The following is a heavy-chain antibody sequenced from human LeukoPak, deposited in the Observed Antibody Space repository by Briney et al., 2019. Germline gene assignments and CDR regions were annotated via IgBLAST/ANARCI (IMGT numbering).Heavy chain of an antibody. CDR2: IYYSGST. D-gene: IGHD5-24*01. J-gene: IGHJ4*02. CDR3: ARGGDGYNYDYFDY. Sequence: SETLSLTCTVSGGSISSYYWSWIRQPPGKGLEWIGYIYYSGSTNYNPSLKSRVTISVDTSKNQFSLKLSSVTAADTAVYYCARGGDGYNYDYFDYWGQGTLVTVSS. CDR1: GGSISSYY. V-gene: IGHV4-59*12.